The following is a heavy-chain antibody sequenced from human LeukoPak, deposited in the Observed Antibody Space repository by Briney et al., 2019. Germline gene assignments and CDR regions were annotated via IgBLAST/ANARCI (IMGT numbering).Heavy chain of an antibody. Sequence: KPSETQSLTCTVSGGSISNSNYYWGWIRQPPGKGLEWIGGAYYSGTTYYSPSLKSRVTISVDTSRDHFSLNLNSVTAADTAVYYCARHSSSAWYYYFDYWGQGSFVTVSS. CDR3: ARHSSSAWYYYFDY. V-gene: IGHV4-39*01. CDR2: AYYSGTT. D-gene: IGHD6-19*01. J-gene: IGHJ4*02. CDR1: GGSISNSNYY.